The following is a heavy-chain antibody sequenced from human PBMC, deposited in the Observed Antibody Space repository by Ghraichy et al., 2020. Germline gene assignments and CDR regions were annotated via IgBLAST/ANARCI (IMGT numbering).Heavy chain of an antibody. J-gene: IGHJ5*02. CDR2: ISGSGGST. D-gene: IGHD6-13*01. V-gene: IGHV3-23*01. CDR1: GFTFSSYA. Sequence: GGSLRLSCAASGFTFSSYAMSWVRQAPGKGLEWVSAISGSGGSTYYADSVKGRFTISRDNSKNTLYLQMNSLRAEDTAVYYCAKCGTGYSSSWYLLWFDPWGQGTLVTVSS. CDR3: AKCGTGYSSSWYLLWFDP.